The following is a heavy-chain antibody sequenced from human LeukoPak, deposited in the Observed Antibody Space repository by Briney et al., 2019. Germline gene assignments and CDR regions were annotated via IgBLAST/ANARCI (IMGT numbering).Heavy chain of an antibody. CDR2: VVQDGSDK. J-gene: IGHJ4*02. V-gene: IGHV3-7*01. CDR1: GFTFSSYW. D-gene: IGHD1-26*01. CDR3: ARNNYYARDY. Sequence: PGGSLRLSCAASGFTFSSYWMSWVRQAPGKGLEWVANVVQDGSDKYYVDSVKGRFTISRDNAKNSLHLQMNSLRAEDTAVYYCARNNYYARDYWGQGTLVTVSS.